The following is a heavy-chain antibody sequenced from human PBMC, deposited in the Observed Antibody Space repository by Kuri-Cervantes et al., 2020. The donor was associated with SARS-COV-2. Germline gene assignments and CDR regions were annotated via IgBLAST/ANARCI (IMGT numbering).Heavy chain of an antibody. V-gene: IGHV3-30-3*01. D-gene: IGHD1-1*01. Sequence: GESLKISCAASGFTFSSYWMSWVRQAPGKGLEWVAVISYDGSNKYYADSVKGRFTISRDNAKNMLFLQMNSLRAEDTAVYYCVRDGDHWNFDYWGQGTLVTVSS. J-gene: IGHJ4*02. CDR1: GFTFSSYW. CDR3: VRDGDHWNFDY. CDR2: ISYDGSNK.